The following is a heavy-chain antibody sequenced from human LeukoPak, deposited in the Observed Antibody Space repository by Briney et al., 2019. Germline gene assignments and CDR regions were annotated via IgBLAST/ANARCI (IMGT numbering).Heavy chain of an antibody. J-gene: IGHJ3*02. CDR2: IYYSGST. Sequence: SETLSLTCTVSGGSISSYYWSWIRQPPGKGLEWIGYIYYSGSTNYNPSLKSRVTISVDTSKNQFSLKLSSVTAADTAVYYCARFLTIFGVVPGIFAFDIWGQGTMVTVSS. V-gene: IGHV4-59*01. CDR1: GGSISSYY. D-gene: IGHD3-3*01. CDR3: ARFLTIFGVVPGIFAFDI.